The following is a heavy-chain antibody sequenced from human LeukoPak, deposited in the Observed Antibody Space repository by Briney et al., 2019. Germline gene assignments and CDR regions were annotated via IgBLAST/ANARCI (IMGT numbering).Heavy chain of an antibody. J-gene: IGHJ4*02. D-gene: IGHD1-26*01. CDR3: ARDLPSPSGSYYVVISDY. CDR1: GYTFTSYY. V-gene: IGHV1-46*01. Sequence: ASVKVSCKASGYTFTSYYMHWVRQATGQGLEWMGIINPSGGSTSYAQKFQGRVTMTRDTSTSTVYMELSSLRSEDTAVYYCARDLPSPSGSYYVVISDYWGQGTLVTVSS. CDR2: INPSGGST.